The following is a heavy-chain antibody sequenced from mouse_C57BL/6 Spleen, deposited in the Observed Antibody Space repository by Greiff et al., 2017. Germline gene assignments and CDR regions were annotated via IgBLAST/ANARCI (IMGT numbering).Heavy chain of an antibody. CDR1: GYAFSSSW. CDR2: IYPGDGDT. Sequence: VQLQQSGPELVKPGASVKISCKASGYAFSSSWMNWVKQRPGKGLEWIGRIYPGDGDTNYNGKFKGKATLTADKSSSTAYMQLSSLTSEDSAVYFCARSNYDYDLDYWGQGTTLTVSS. J-gene: IGHJ2*01. V-gene: IGHV1-82*01. CDR3: ARSNYDYDLDY. D-gene: IGHD2-4*01.